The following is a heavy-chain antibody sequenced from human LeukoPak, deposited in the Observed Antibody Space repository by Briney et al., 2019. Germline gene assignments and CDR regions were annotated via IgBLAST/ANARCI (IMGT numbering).Heavy chain of an antibody. V-gene: IGHV3-33*01. D-gene: IGHD5-24*01. CDR1: GFTFRNHG. CDR3: VRDRGALQYFDY. Sequence: GGSLRLSCAASGFTFRNHGMHWVRQAPGKGLEWVAIIWYDGGNKYYADSVNGRFTISRDNSKNTLFLQINSLRAEDTAVYYCVRDRGALQYFDYWGQGTLVTVSS. CDR2: IWYDGGNK. J-gene: IGHJ4*02.